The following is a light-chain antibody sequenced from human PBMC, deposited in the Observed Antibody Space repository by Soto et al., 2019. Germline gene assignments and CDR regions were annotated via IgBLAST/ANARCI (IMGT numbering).Light chain of an antibody. V-gene: IGLV2-11*01. Sequence: QSVLTQPRSVSGSPGQSVTISCTGTSSDVGAYNYVSWYQQEPGRAPKFLIYDVNKRPSGVPDRFSGSKSGNTASLTISGLQAEDEADYYCCSYAGSYSFVFGTGTKLTVL. J-gene: IGLJ1*01. CDR3: CSYAGSYSFV. CDR2: DVN. CDR1: SSDVGAYNY.